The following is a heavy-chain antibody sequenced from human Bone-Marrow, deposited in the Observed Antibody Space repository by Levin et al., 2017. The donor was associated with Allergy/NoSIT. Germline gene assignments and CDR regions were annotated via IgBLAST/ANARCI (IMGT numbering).Heavy chain of an antibody. Sequence: PGGSLRLSCAASGFTFSSYWMHWVRQAPGKGLVWVSRINSDGSSTSYADSVKGRFTISRDNAKNTLYLQMNSLRAEDTAVYYCARDRTDPYYDFWSGYRGPKNWFDPWGQGTLVTVSS. CDR2: INSDGSST. V-gene: IGHV3-74*01. CDR3: ARDRTDPYYDFWSGYRGPKNWFDP. D-gene: IGHD3-3*01. J-gene: IGHJ5*02. CDR1: GFTFSSYW.